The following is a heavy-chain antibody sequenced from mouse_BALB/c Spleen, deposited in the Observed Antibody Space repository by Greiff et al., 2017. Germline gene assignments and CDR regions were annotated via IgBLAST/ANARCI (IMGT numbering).Heavy chain of an antibody. V-gene: IGHV5-12-1*01. Sequence: EVHLVESGGGLVKPGGSLKLSCAASGFAFSSYDMSWVRQTPEKRLEWVAYISSGGGSTYYPDTVKGRFTISRDNAKNTLYLQMSSLKSEDTAMYYCARHDGNYYAMDYWGQGTSVTVSS. D-gene: IGHD1-1*01. CDR1: GFAFSSYD. CDR2: ISSGGGST. J-gene: IGHJ4*01. CDR3: ARHDGNYYAMDY.